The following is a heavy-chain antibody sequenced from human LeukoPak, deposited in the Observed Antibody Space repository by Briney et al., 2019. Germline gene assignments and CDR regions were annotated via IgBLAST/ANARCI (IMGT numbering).Heavy chain of an antibody. D-gene: IGHD4-23*01. CDR1: GYRFTDYW. CDR2: IYPGDSDT. Sequence: GGSLEISWKASGYRFTDYWIVWVRQMPGKGLEWMGAIYPGDSDTRYSPSLDGQVTISADKSVSTTYLQWSSLQASDTAMYYCARPSSLYGGTSEDYWGQGTLVTVSS. J-gene: IGHJ4*02. CDR3: ARPSSLYGGTSEDY. V-gene: IGHV5-51*01.